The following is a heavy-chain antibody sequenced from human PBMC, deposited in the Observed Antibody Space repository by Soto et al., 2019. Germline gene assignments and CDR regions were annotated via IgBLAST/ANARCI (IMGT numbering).Heavy chain of an antibody. CDR1: GYSFTSYW. J-gene: IGHJ6*02. CDR2: IYPGDSDT. CDR3: ARHVLTGYYNYYYTMNV. D-gene: IGHD3-9*01. V-gene: IGHV5-51*01. Sequence: PGESLKISCKGSGYSFTSYWIGWVRQMPGKGLEWMGIIYPGDSDTRYSPSFQGQVTISADKSISTAYLQWGSLKASDTATYYCARHVLTGYYNYYYTMNVWGQGTTVTVSS.